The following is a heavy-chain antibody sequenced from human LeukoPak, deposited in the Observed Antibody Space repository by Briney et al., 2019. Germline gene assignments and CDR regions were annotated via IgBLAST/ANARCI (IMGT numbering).Heavy chain of an antibody. V-gene: IGHV4-34*01. Sequence: PSETLSLTCAVYGGSFSGYYWSWIRQPPGKGLEWIGEINHSGSTNYNPSLKSRVTISVDTSKNQFSLKLSSVTAADTAVYYCARGYRYSGYALGYYYYYGMDVWGQGTTVTVSS. J-gene: IGHJ6*02. CDR2: INHSGST. CDR3: ARGYRYSGYALGYYYYYGMDV. D-gene: IGHD5-12*01. CDR1: GGSFSGYY.